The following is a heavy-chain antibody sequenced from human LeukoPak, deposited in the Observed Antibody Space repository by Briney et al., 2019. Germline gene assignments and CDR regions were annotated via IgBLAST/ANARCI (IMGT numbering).Heavy chain of an antibody. D-gene: IGHD6-13*01. CDR3: AKGDIAAAFDY. V-gene: IGHV3-23*01. CDR2: ISGSGGST. Sequence: QAAGSLSLSCTASGFTFSSYAMSWVRQAPGKGLEWVSAISGSGGSTYYADSVKGRFTISRDNSKNTLYLQMNSLRAEDTAVYYCAKGDIAAAFDYWGQGTLVTVSS. J-gene: IGHJ4*02. CDR1: GFTFSSYA.